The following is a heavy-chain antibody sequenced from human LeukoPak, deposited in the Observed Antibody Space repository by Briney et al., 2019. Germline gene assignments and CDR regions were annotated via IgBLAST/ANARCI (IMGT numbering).Heavy chain of an antibody. CDR1: GFTFSSYG. Sequence: GGSLRLSCATSGFTFSSYGMSWVRQAPGKGLEWVSAINTNGGSTYYADSVKGRFTISRDSSKNTVYLQLNSLRAEDTAVYYCAKVGYSYGYPPDYWGQGTLVTVSS. V-gene: IGHV3-23*01. D-gene: IGHD5-18*01. CDR2: INTNGGST. J-gene: IGHJ4*02. CDR3: AKVGYSYGYPPDY.